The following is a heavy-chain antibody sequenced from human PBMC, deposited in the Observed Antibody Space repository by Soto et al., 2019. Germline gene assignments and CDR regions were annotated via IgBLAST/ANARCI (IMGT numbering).Heavy chain of an antibody. V-gene: IGHV4-39*01. J-gene: IGHJ5*02. D-gene: IGHD6-13*01. CDR1: GGSISSSSYY. CDR2: IYYSGST. CDR3: ARWRKAGSWFDP. Sequence: SETLSLTCTVSGGSISSSSYYWGWIRQPPGKGLEWIGSIYYSGSTYYNPSLKSRVTISVDTSKNQFSLKLSSVTAADTAVYYCARWRKAGSWFDPWGQGTLVTVSS.